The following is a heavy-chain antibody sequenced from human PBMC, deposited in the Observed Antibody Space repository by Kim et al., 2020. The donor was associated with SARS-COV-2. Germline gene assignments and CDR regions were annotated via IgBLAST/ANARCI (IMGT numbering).Heavy chain of an antibody. CDR2: IYYSGST. CDR1: GGSISSSSYY. Sequence: SETLSLTCSVSGGSISSSSYYWGWIRQPPGKGLEWIRSIYYSGSTYYNPSLKSRVTISVDTSKNQFSLKLNSVTAADTAVYYCARDRAPFSSGWYGWFDPWGQGTLVTVSS. CDR3: ARDRAPFSSGWYGWFDP. V-gene: IGHV4-39*07. J-gene: IGHJ5*02. D-gene: IGHD6-13*01.